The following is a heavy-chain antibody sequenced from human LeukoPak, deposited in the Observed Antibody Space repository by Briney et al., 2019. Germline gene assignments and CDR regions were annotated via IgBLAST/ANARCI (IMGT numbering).Heavy chain of an antibody. CDR2: IYQSGTT. Sequence: SETLSLTCSVSGYSISSGYYWGWIRQPPGKGLEWIGSIYQSGTTSYNPSLKSRVTISVDTSKNQFSLKLSSVTAADTAVYYCARDGPTPRPFQAGWFDPWGQGTLVTVSS. CDR1: GYSISSGYY. D-gene: IGHD3-10*01. CDR3: ARDGPTPRPFQAGWFDP. V-gene: IGHV4-38-2*02. J-gene: IGHJ5*02.